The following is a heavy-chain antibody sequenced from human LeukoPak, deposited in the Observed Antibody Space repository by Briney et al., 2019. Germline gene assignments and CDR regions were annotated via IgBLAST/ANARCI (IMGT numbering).Heavy chain of an antibody. V-gene: IGHV4-59*01. CDR2: IYYSGST. D-gene: IGHD6-6*01. Sequence: SETLSLTCTVSGGSISSYYWSWIRQPPGRGLEWIGYIYYSGSTNYNPSLKSRVTISVDTSKNQFSLKLSSVTAADTAVYYCARGGIAADYYYGMDVWGQGTTVTVPS. CDR1: GGSISSYY. CDR3: ARGGIAADYYYGMDV. J-gene: IGHJ6*02.